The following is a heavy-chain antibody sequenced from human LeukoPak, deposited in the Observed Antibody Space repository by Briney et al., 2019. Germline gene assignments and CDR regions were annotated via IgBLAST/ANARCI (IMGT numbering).Heavy chain of an antibody. V-gene: IGHV3-53*05. J-gene: IGHJ5*02. CDR2: IYSGGST. CDR3: MIWGMFDP. CDR1: GFTVSSNY. D-gene: IGHD3-16*01. Sequence: GGSLRLSCAASGFTVSSNYMSWVRQAPGKGLEWVSVIYSGGSTYYADSVKGRFTISRDNSKSTLYLQLNSRRVEDAAIYYCMIWGMFDPWGQGTLVTVSS.